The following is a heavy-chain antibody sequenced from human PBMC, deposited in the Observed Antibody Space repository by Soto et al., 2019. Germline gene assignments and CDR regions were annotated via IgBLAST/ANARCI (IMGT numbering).Heavy chain of an antibody. Sequence: GASVKVSCKASRDMFTYSFFHWVRQAPGQGLEWMGMTNPHGRTTNYEQRFKGRVNMTWDTSASTVYMEVTSLRPEDTAVYYSARVQMGPRRHFMHVWGQGTRVTVSS. CDR3: ARVQMGPRRHFMHV. D-gene: IGHD3-16*01. J-gene: IGHJ6*02. CDR1: RDMFTYSF. CDR2: TNPHGRTT. V-gene: IGHV1-46*01.